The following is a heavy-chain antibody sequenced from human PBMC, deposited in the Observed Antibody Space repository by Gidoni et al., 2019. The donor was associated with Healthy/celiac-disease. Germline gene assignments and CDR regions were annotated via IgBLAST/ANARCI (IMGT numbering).Heavy chain of an antibody. CDR3: AKGGANFVVPAAIYLYYYYGMDV. Sequence: EVQLLESGGGLVQPGGSLRLSCAASGFTFSSHALSWVPPAPGKGLGVGSVISGSGGSTYYADSVKGGFTISRDNSKNTLYLKMNSLRAEDTAVYYCAKGGANFVVPAAIYLYYYYGMDVWGQGTTVTVSS. D-gene: IGHD2-2*01. J-gene: IGHJ6*02. CDR2: ISGSGGST. CDR1: GFTFSSHA. V-gene: IGHV3-23*01.